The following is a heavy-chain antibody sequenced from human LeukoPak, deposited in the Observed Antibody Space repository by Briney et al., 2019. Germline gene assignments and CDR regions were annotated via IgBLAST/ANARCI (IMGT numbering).Heavy chain of an antibody. Sequence: GRSLRLSCAASGFTFSSYGMHWVRQAPGKGLEWVAVIWYDGSNEYYADSVKGRFTISRDNSKNTLYLQMNSLRAEDTAVYYCARGEDTAMALDYWGQGTLVTVSS. CDR1: GFTFSSYG. D-gene: IGHD5-18*01. CDR2: IWYDGSNE. J-gene: IGHJ4*02. V-gene: IGHV3-33*01. CDR3: ARGEDTAMALDY.